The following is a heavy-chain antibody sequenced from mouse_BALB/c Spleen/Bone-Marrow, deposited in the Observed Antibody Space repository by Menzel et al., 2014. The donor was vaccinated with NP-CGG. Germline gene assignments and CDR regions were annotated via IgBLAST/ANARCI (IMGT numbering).Heavy chain of an antibody. Sequence: VQLQQSGPELVKPGTSVKISCKASGYSFTGYYIHWVKQSRVKSLEWIGHINPYNGATNYNQNFKDKANLTVDKSSTTSYIELNTLTSHNSEVYYYTRNSHYYGIFLYYSGQGTTLTVSS. V-gene: IGHV1-42*01. CDR3: TRNSHYYGIFLYY. CDR1: GYSFTGYY. J-gene: IGHJ2*01. D-gene: IGHD1-1*01. CDR2: INPYNGAT.